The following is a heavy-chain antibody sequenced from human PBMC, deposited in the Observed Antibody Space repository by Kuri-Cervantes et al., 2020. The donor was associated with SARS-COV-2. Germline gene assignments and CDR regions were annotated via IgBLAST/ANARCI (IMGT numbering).Heavy chain of an antibody. Sequence: GGSLRLSCAASGFTFSRSWMLWVRQAPGKGLVWVSRINSDGSVTSYPDSVEGRFTISRDNAKNTLSLQMNSLSAEDTAVYFCARVETSHYSSYYMDVWGKRTTVTVSS. CDR3: ARVETSHYSSYYMDV. J-gene: IGHJ6*03. V-gene: IGHV3-74*01. CDR2: INSDGSVT. CDR1: GFTFSRSW. D-gene: IGHD3-3*01.